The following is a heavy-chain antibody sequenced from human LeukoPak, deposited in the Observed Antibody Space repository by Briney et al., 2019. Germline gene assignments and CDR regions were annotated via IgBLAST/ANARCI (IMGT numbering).Heavy chain of an antibody. J-gene: IGHJ4*02. D-gene: IGHD4-17*01. CDR1: GGSFSGYY. CDR2: INHSGST. V-gene: IGHV4-34*01. Sequence: KPSETLSLTCAVYGGSFSGYYWSWIRQPPGKGLEWIGEINHSGSTNYNPSLKSRVTISVDTSANQFSLKLSSVTAADTAVYYCATMMTTVTNIDYWGQGTLVTVSS. CDR3: ATMMTTVTNIDY.